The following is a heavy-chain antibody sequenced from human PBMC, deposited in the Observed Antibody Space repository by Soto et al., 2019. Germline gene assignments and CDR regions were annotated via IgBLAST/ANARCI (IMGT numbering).Heavy chain of an antibody. CDR2: ISYDGSNK. Sequence: GGSLRLSCAASGFTFSSYGMHWVRQAPGKGLEWVAVISYDGSNKYYADSVKGRFTISRDNSKNTLYLQMNSLRAEDTAVYYCAKSKLIYDILTGYDYWGQGTLVTVSS. D-gene: IGHD3-9*01. J-gene: IGHJ4*02. V-gene: IGHV3-30*18. CDR3: AKSKLIYDILTGYDY. CDR1: GFTFSSYG.